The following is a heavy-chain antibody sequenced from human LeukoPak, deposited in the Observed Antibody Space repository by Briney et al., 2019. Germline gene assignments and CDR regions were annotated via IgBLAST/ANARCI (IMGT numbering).Heavy chain of an antibody. D-gene: IGHD1-26*01. CDR3: AKDIVGANYYYMDV. CDR1: GFTFRDYA. CDR2: ISNSGGTT. Sequence: GGSLRLSCVASGFTFRDYAMSWVRQAPGKGLEWVSSISNSGGTTNYKDSVKGRVTISRDNSKNTLYLQMNSLRAEDTAVYYCAKDIVGANYYYMDVWGKGTTVTISS. J-gene: IGHJ6*03. V-gene: IGHV3-23*01.